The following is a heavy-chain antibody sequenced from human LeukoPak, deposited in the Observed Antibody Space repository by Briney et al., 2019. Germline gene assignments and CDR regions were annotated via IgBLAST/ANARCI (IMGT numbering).Heavy chain of an antibody. D-gene: IGHD2-15*01. J-gene: IGHJ4*02. CDR2: TRDDASKT. Sequence: PGGSLRLSCTGSGFTFRSYGMHWVRQAPGKGLEWVAYTRDDASKTWYGGSVKGRFTVSRDNSKNTLYLHMNSVRSEDTAMYYCANGDCRGGRCSSGAHWGQGTLVTVSS. CDR1: GFTFRSYG. CDR3: ANGDCRGGRCSSGAH. V-gene: IGHV3-30*02.